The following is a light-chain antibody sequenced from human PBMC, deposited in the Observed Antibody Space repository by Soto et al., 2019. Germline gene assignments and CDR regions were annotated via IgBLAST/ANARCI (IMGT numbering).Light chain of an antibody. CDR2: EVS. CDR1: SSDIGAYNY. J-gene: IGLJ2*01. CDR3: SSYTSRSTLIL. V-gene: IGLV2-14*01. Sequence: QSVLTQPASVSGSPGQSITISCTGTSSDIGAYNYVSWYQQHPGKVPKLMISEVSNRPSGVSNRFSGSKSGNTASLTISGLQAEDEADYYCSSYTSRSTLILFGGGTKLTVL.